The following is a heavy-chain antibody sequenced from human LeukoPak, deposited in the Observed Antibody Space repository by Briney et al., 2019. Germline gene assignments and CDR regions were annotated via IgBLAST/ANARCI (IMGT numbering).Heavy chain of an antibody. CDR2: ISSSSSYI. CDR1: GFTFSSYS. D-gene: IGHD2-21*02. V-gene: IGHV3-21*01. J-gene: IGHJ6*03. Sequence: PGGSLRLSCAASGFTFSSYSMNWVRQAPGKGLEWVSSISSSSSYIYYADSVKGRFTISRDNAKNSLYLQMNSLRAGDTAVYYCARDLVVTASLDFYYYMDVWGKGTTVTVSS. CDR3: ARDLVVTASLDFYYYMDV.